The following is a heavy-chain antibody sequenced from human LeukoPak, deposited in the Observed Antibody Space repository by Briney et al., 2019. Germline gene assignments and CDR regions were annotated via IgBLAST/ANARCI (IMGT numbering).Heavy chain of an antibody. CDR2: IYYSGST. V-gene: IGHV4-39*01. J-gene: IGHJ4*02. CDR3: ARTVGATLSADY. D-gene: IGHD1-26*01. CDR1: GGSISCSSYY. Sequence: SETLSLTCTVSGGSISCSSYYWGWIRQPPGKGLEWIGSIYYSGSTYYNPSLKSRVTISVDTSKNQFSLKLSSVTAADTAVYYCARTVGATLSADYWGQGTLVTVSS.